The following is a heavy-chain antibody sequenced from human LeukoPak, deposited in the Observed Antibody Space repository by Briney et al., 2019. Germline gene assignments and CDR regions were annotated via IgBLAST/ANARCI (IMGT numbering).Heavy chain of an antibody. CDR2: IYPGDSDT. CDR3: ARETQYCSGGSCYSEGAFDI. J-gene: IGHJ3*02. CDR1: GYSFTSYW. Sequence: GESLKISCKGSGYSFTSYWIGWVRQMPGKGLEWMGIIYPGDSDTRYSPSFQGQVTISADKSISTAYLQWSSLKASDTAMYYCARETQYCSGGSCYSEGAFDIWGQGTMVTVSS. D-gene: IGHD2-15*01. V-gene: IGHV5-51*01.